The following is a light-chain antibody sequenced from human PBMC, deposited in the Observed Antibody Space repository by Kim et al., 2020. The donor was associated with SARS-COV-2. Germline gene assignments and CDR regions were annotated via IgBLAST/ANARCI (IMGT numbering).Light chain of an antibody. CDR3: QQYNRWPYT. J-gene: IGKJ2*01. Sequence: SVSPGERAPLCCRASQSVSTNVAWYQQKPGQAPRLLIFGASPRATGVPARFSGSGSGTDFTLTIGGLQSEDFAVYFCQQYNRWPYTFGQGTKLEI. CDR1: QSVSTN. CDR2: GAS. V-gene: IGKV3-15*01.